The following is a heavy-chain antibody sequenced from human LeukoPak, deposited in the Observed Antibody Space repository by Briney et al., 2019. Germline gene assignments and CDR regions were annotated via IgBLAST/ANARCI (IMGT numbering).Heavy chain of an antibody. CDR2: ISAYNGDT. J-gene: IGHJ4*02. Sequence: ASVTVSFKASGYTFTNYGISWVRQAPGQGLECMGWISAYNGDTNYAQRFQGRVTMTTDTSTSTAYMELRSLRSDDTAVYYCARVRDYGGIGEDYWGQGTLVTVSS. CDR1: GYTFTNYG. D-gene: IGHD3-16*01. CDR3: ARVRDYGGIGEDY. V-gene: IGHV1-18*01.